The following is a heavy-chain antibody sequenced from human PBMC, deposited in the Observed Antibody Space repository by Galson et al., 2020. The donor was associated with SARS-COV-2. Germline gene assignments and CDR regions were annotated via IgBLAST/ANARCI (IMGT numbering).Heavy chain of an antibody. Sequence: ASETLSLTCAVSGGSISSGGYSWSWIRQPPGKGLEWIGYIYHSASTYYNPSLKSRVTISVDRSKNQFSLKLSSVTAADAAVYCCARDGGGSGSYPPGFDPWGQGTLVTVSS. CDR3: ARDGGGSGSYPPGFDP. V-gene: IGHV4-30-2*01. D-gene: IGHD3-10*01. CDR2: IYHSAST. J-gene: IGHJ5*02. CDR1: GGSISSGGYS.